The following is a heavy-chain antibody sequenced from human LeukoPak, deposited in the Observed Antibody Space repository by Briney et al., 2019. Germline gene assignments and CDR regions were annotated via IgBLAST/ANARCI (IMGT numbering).Heavy chain of an antibody. V-gene: IGHV4-59*01. Sequence: GSLRLSCAASGFRFSSYEMNWVRQAPGKGLEWLGYISYSGNTNYNPSLKSRVTISVDTSKNQFSLKLNSVTAADTAVYYCARSTTVTPFFNYWGQGTLVTVSS. CDR1: GFRFSSYE. CDR2: ISYSGNT. CDR3: ARSTTVTPFFNY. J-gene: IGHJ4*02. D-gene: IGHD4-17*01.